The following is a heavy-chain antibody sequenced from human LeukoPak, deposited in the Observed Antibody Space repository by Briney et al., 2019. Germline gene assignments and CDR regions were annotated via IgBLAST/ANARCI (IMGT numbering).Heavy chain of an antibody. V-gene: IGHV3-30-3*01. D-gene: IGHD3-10*01. CDR1: GFTFSNFV. CDR3: ARGAQKILSFGEYPSDAFDI. CDR2: ISYDGNKK. Sequence: PGGSLRLSCTASGFTFSNFVMHWVRQPPGKGLQWVTEISYDGNKKTYVDSVKGRLTISRDNSKNTLYLQMNSLRDEDTAVYYCARGAQKILSFGEYPSDAFDIWGQGTMVSVSS. J-gene: IGHJ3*02.